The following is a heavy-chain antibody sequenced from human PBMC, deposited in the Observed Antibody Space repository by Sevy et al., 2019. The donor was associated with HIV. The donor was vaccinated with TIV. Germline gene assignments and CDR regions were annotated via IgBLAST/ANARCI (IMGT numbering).Heavy chain of an antibody. CDR3: ARERTYLFDY. J-gene: IGHJ4*02. CDR1: GFTFSSYG. CDR2: IWYDGSNI. V-gene: IGHV3-33*01. Sequence: GGSLRLSCVTSGFTFSSYGMQWVRQAPGKGLEWVADIWYDGSNIHYADSVRGRFTISRDNSKNTLSLQMTSLRAEDTAVYYCARERTYLFDYCGQGTLVTVSS.